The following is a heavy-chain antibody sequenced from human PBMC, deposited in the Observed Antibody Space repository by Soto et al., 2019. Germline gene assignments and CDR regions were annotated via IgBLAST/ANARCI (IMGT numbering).Heavy chain of an antibody. J-gene: IGHJ4*02. D-gene: IGHD3-22*01. CDR1: GNSFTAYY. CDR3: AGLYHYDSSGYYDY. Sequence: ASVKVSCKASGNSFTAYYMHWVRQAPGQGLEWMGIINPSGGRTTYAQKFQGRVTMTRDTSTSTFHMELSSLTSEDTAVYYCAGLYHYDSSGYYDYWGQGTLVTVSS. V-gene: IGHV1-46*01. CDR2: INPSGGRT.